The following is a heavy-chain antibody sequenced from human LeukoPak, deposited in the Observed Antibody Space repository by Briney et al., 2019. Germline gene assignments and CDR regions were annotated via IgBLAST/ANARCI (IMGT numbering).Heavy chain of an antibody. CDR3: ARGITNIAVGDY. D-gene: IGHD6-19*01. Sequence: SGGSLRLSCAASGFTVSNNYMSWVRQAPGKGLEWVSIIYSSDNTYYADSVKGRFTISRGNSKNTLFLQMNGLRAEDTAVYYCARGITNIAVGDYWGQGTLVTVSS. J-gene: IGHJ4*02. V-gene: IGHV3-53*01. CDR1: GFTVSNNY. CDR2: IYSSDNT.